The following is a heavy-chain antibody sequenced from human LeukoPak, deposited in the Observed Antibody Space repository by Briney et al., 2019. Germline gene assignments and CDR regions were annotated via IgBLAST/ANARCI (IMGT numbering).Heavy chain of an antibody. CDR1: GFTVSTDY. CDR3: SSSSSGWLPYFDY. J-gene: IGHJ4*02. Sequence: GGSLRLSCAVSGFTVSTDYMTWVRQAPGKGLEWVSVLYNTGRTYYADSVKGRFTISRDIAKNSLYLQMNSLRAEDTAVYYCSSSSSGWLPYFDYWGQGTLVTVSS. D-gene: IGHD6-19*01. V-gene: IGHV3-66*01. CDR2: LYNTGRT.